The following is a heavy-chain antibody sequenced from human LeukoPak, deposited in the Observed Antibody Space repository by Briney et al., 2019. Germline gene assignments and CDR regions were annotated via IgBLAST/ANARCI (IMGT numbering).Heavy chain of an antibody. J-gene: IGHJ4*02. CDR1: GGSFSGYY. CDR3: AREEEFRWELRPLYFDY. Sequence: SETLSLTCAVYGGSFSGYYWSWIRQPPGKGLEWIGEINHSGSTNYNPSLKSRVTISVDTSKNQFSLKLSSVTAADTAVYYCAREEEFRWELRPLYFDYWGQGTLVTVSS. D-gene: IGHD1-26*01. V-gene: IGHV4-34*01. CDR2: INHSGST.